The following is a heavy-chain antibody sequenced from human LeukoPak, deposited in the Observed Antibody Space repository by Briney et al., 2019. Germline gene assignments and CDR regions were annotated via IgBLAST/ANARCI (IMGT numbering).Heavy chain of an antibody. D-gene: IGHD2-15*01. Sequence: GESLKISCKGSGYSFTSYWIGWVRQMPGKVLEWMGIIYPGDSDTRYSPSFQGQVTISADKSISTAYLQWSSLKASDTAMYYCASSAATDAEYFQHWGQGTLVTVSS. CDR3: ASSAATDAEYFQH. J-gene: IGHJ1*01. CDR1: GYSFTSYW. CDR2: IYPGDSDT. V-gene: IGHV5-51*01.